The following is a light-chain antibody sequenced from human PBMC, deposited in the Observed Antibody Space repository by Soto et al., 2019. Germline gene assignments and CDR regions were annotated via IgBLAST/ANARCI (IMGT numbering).Light chain of an antibody. CDR2: GNS. CDR1: GSNIGAGYD. J-gene: IGLJ2*01. Sequence: QSVLTQPPSVSGAPGQRVTISCTGSGSNIGAGYDVHWYQHLPGSAPKLLIYGNSNRPSGVPDRFSGSRSGTSASLAITGLQAEDEADYYCQSYDSSLSGSRFFGGGTKLTVL. V-gene: IGLV1-40*01. CDR3: QSYDSSLSGSRF.